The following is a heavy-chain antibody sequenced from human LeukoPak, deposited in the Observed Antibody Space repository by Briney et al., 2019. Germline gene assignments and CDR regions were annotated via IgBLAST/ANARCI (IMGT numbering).Heavy chain of an antibody. CDR2: TYYRSKWYY. CDR3: ALARSEYHYGMDV. J-gene: IGHJ6*02. Sequence: SPTLSLTFAISGDSVSIISVAWNWIRQSPSRGLEWLGRTYYRSKWYYEYAVSVKGRININPDPSKNQFSLLLNSVTPEDTAVYYCALARSEYHYGMDVWGQGTTVTVSS. CDR1: GDSVSIISVA. V-gene: IGHV6-1*01.